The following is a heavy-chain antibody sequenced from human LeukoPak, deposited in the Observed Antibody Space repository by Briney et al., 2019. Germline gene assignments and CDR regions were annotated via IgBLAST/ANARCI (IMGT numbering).Heavy chain of an antibody. CDR1: GGSISNYY. J-gene: IGHJ5*02. D-gene: IGHD2-8*01. V-gene: IGHV4-59*08. CDR3: ARGIRYCTNGACYFRFDP. Sequence: PSETLSLTCTVSGGSISNYYWSWIRQPPGKGLEWIGDIHDIASTNYNPSLKSRVTISVDTSKNQFSLKLKSVTAADTAVYYCARGIRYCTNGACYFRFDPWGQGTLVTVSS. CDR2: IHDIAST.